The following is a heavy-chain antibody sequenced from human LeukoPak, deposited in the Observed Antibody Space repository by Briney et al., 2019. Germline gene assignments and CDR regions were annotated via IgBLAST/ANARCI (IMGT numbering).Heavy chain of an antibody. CDR2: ISWNSGSI. CDR3: AEDMAGTFDY. V-gene: IGHV3-9*01. CDR1: GFTFDDYA. D-gene: IGHD1-7*01. J-gene: IGHJ4*02. Sequence: GGSLRLSCAASGFTFDDYAMHWVRQAPGKGLEWVSGISWNSGSIGYADSVKGRFTISRDNAKNSLYLQMNSLRAEDTALYYCAEDMAGTFDYWGQGTLVTVSS.